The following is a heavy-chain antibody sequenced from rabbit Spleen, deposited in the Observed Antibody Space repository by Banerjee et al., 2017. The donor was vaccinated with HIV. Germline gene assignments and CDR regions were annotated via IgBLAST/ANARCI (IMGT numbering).Heavy chain of an antibody. CDR1: GFSFSDRDV. J-gene: IGHJ4*01. CDR2: INTATGTA. D-gene: IGHD2-1*01. Sequence: QEQLEESGGGLVKPEGSLTLTCKASGFSFSDRDVMCWVRQAPGKGLEWIAFINTATGTAVYATWAKGRFTISRTSSTTVTLQMTSLTAADTATYFCARGSAAMSMVITGFYLNLWGQGTLVTVS. V-gene: IGHV1S45*01. CDR3: ARGSAAMSMVITGFYLNL.